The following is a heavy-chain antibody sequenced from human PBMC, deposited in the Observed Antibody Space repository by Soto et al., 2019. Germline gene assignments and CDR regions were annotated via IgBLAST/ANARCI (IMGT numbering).Heavy chain of an antibody. J-gene: IGHJ6*02. CDR3: ARRSDYAVYYYYGMDV. Sequence: PGESLKISCKGSGYSVTSYWIGWVRQMPGKGLEWMGIIYPGDSDTRYSPSFQGQVTISADKSISTAYLQWSSLKASDTAMYYCARRSDYAVYYYYGMDVWGQGTTVTVSS. D-gene: IGHD4-17*01. CDR2: IYPGDSDT. CDR1: GYSVTSYW. V-gene: IGHV5-51*01.